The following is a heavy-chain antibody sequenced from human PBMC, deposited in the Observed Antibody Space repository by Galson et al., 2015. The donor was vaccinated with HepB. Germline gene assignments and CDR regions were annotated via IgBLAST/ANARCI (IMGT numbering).Heavy chain of an antibody. J-gene: IGHJ5*02. CDR1: GGSFSGYY. Sequence: LSLTCAVYGGSFSGYYWRRIRQPPGKGLEWIAEINHSGSTKYNPSLKSRVTISVDTSKNQFSLKLSSVTAADTAVYYCASRRGIALPFDPWGQGTLVTVSS. V-gene: IGHV4-34*01. D-gene: IGHD6-13*01. CDR2: INHSGST. CDR3: ASRRGIALPFDP.